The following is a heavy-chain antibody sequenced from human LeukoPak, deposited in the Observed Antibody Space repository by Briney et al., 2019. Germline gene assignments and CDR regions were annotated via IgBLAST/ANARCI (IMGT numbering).Heavy chain of an antibody. D-gene: IGHD5-18*01. CDR3: ARGQYGYGYPHFDY. J-gene: IGHJ4*02. V-gene: IGHV3-7*01. CDR2: INQGGSDQ. Sequence: PGGSLRLSCAASGFAFSSYWMSWVRQAPGKGLEWVANINQGGSDQRYAGSVKGRFTISRDNSKKSLDPQLNSLRVEDSAMYFCARGQYGYGYPHFDYWGQGILVTVSA. CDR1: GFAFSSYW.